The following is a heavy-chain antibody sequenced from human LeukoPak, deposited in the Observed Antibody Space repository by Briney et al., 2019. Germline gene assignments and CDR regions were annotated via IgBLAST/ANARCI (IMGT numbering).Heavy chain of an antibody. CDR1: GFTFSSYA. J-gene: IGHJ6*02. D-gene: IGHD3-3*01. CDR2: ISGSGGST. Sequence: KAGGSLRLSCAASGFTFSSYAMSWVRQAPGKGLEWVSAISGSGGSTYYADSVKGRFTISRDNSKNTLYLQMNSLRAEDTAVYYCAKNALRFLEWLAAWAYYYGMDVWGQGTTVTVSS. V-gene: IGHV3-23*01. CDR3: AKNALRFLEWLAAWAYYYGMDV.